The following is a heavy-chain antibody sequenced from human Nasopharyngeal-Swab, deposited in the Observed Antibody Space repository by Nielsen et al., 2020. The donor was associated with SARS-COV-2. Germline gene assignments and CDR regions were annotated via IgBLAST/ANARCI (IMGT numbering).Heavy chain of an antibody. J-gene: IGHJ4*02. CDR2: IYYSGST. D-gene: IGHD3-16*02. CDR3: ARAHYDYVWGTYRDY. CDR1: GGSISSGDYY. Sequence: SETLSLTCTVSGGSISSGDYYWSWIRQPPGKGLEWIGYIYYSGSTNYNPSLKSRVTISVDTSKNQFSLKLSSVTAADTAVYYCARAHYDYVWGTYRDYWGQGTLVTVSS. V-gene: IGHV4-30-4*01.